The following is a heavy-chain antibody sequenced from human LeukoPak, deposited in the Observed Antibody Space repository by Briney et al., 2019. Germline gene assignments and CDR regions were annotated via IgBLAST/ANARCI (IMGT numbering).Heavy chain of an antibody. CDR3: ARDLEPSGAEWLFDY. CDR2: ISDDSNYI. Sequence: GGSLRLSCAASGFTFRSYSMSWVRQAPGKGLEWVSSISDDSNYIYYADSVKGRFTISRDNAKNSLYLQMNSLRAEDTALYHCARDLEPSGAEWLFDYWGQGTLVTVSS. V-gene: IGHV3-21*04. CDR1: GFTFRSYS. D-gene: IGHD3-3*01. J-gene: IGHJ4*02.